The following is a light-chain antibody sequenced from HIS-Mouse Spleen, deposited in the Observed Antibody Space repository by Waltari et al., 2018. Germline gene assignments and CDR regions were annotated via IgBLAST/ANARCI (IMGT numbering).Light chain of an antibody. V-gene: IGKV1-5*03. J-gene: IGKJ2*01. CDR2: KAS. Sequence: DIQMTQSPSTLSAAVGDRVTITFRASQSISSWLARYQQKPGKAPKLLIYKASSLESGVPSRFSGSGSGTEFTLTISSLQPDDFATYYCQQYNSYSPKYTFGQGTKLEIK. CDR1: QSISSW. CDR3: QQYNSYSPKYT.